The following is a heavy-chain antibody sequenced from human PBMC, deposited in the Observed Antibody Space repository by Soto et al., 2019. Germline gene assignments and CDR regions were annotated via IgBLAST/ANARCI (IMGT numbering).Heavy chain of an antibody. D-gene: IGHD6-6*01. V-gene: IGHV1-2*02. CDR3: ARSVSTIGARLDY. J-gene: IGHJ4*02. CDR2: INPNTGGT. Sequence: ASVKVSCKTSGYIFTDYYMHWVRQAPGQGLDYMGWINPNTGGTKYAQKFQGRVTMTRETLLLGWLTSDDTAVYYCARSVSTIGARLDYCVQGTLVTVS. CDR1: GYIFTDYY.